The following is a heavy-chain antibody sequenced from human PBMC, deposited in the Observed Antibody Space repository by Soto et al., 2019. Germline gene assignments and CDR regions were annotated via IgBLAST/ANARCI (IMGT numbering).Heavy chain of an antibody. V-gene: IGHV1-18*01. Sequence: ASVKVSCKASGYTFTSYGISWVRQAPGQGLQWMGWISAYNGNTNYAQKLQGRVTMTTDTSTSTAYMELRSLRSDDTAVYYCARESLIVATIRYYYGMDVWGQGTTVTVSS. CDR1: GYTFTSYG. D-gene: IGHD5-12*01. J-gene: IGHJ6*02. CDR3: ARESLIVATIRYYYGMDV. CDR2: ISAYNGNT.